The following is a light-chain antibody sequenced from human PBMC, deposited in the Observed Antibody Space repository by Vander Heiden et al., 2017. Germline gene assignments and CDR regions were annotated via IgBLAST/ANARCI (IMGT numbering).Light chain of an antibody. CDR3: QKYNSYPWT. CDR2: KAS. Sequence: LPTMPSPSTLSASVGDRVTITCRASQSIGFWLAWYQQKPGKAPNLLIYKASSLQSGVPSRFSGKGSGTEFTLTISSLQPDDFATYYCQKYNSYPWTFGQGTKLEIK. J-gene: IGKJ1*01. CDR1: QSIGFW. V-gene: IGKV1-5*03.